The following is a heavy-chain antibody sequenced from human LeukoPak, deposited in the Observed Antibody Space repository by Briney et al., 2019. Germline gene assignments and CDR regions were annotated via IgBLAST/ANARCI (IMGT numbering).Heavy chain of an antibody. CDR1: GFTFSSYA. Sequence: GGSLRLSCAASGFTFSSYAMSWVRQALGKGLEWVSAISGSGGSTYYADSVKGRFTISRDNSRDTLYLQMNSLRAEDTAVYYCAKGYYDYVWGSYYFDYWGQGTLVTVSS. V-gene: IGHV3-23*01. CDR3: AKGYYDYVWGSYYFDY. CDR2: ISGSGGST. J-gene: IGHJ4*02. D-gene: IGHD3-16*01.